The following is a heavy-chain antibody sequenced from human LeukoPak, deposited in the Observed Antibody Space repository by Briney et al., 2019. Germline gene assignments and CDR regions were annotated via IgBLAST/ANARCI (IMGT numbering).Heavy chain of an antibody. CDR1: GGSISSSSYY. Sequence: SETLSLTCTVSGGSISSSSYYWGWIRQPPGKGLEWIGSIYYSGSTYYNPSLKSRVTISVDTSKNQFSLKLSSVTAADTAVYYWGERIMAGGGGGNFDYWGQGTLVTVSS. J-gene: IGHJ4*02. CDR2: IYYSGST. D-gene: IGHD3-16*01. CDR3: GERIMAGGGGGNFDY. V-gene: IGHV4-39*01.